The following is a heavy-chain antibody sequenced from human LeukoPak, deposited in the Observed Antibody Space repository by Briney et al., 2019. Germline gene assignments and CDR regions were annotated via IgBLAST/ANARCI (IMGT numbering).Heavy chain of an antibody. J-gene: IGHJ4*02. Sequence: PSETLSLTCTVSGGSISSSGYYWGWIRQPPGKGLEWIGSIYYSGSTYYNPSLKSRVTISVDTSKNQFSLKLSSVTAADTAVYYCARTKAGYSLRWVFDHWGQGTLVTVSS. CDR1: GGSISSSGYY. V-gene: IGHV4-39*01. D-gene: IGHD5-18*01. CDR3: ARTKAGYSLRWVFDH. CDR2: IYYSGST.